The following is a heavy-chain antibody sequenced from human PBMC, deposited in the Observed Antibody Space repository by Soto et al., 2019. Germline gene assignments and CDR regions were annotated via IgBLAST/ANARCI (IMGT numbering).Heavy chain of an antibody. D-gene: IGHD6-19*01. J-gene: IGHJ4*02. CDR1: GASISDNKW. Sequence: QVQLQESGPGLVKPSGTVSLTCAVSGASISDNKWWSWVRQPPGKGLEWIGEVVHWVTTNYNPSLRSRVTISMDKSKNQISLSLSSVTAADSALYYCARHIGVTGTRGFDYWGQGTLVTVSS. V-gene: IGHV4-4*02. CDR3: ARHIGVTGTRGFDY. CDR2: VVHWVTT.